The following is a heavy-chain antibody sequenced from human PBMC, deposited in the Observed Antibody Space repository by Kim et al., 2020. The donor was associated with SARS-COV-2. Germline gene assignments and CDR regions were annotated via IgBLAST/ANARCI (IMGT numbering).Heavy chain of an antibody. D-gene: IGHD3-22*01. CDR3: ARDGYYYDSSGYDSYYYGMDV. V-gene: IGHV3-11*01. CDR1: GFTFSDYY. Sequence: GGSLRLSCAASGFTFSDYYMSWIRQAPGKGLEWVSYISSSGSTIYYADSVKGRFTISRDNAKNSLYLQMNSLRAEDTAVYYCARDGYYYDSSGYDSYYYGMDVWGQGTTGTVSS. CDR2: ISSSGSTI. J-gene: IGHJ6*02.